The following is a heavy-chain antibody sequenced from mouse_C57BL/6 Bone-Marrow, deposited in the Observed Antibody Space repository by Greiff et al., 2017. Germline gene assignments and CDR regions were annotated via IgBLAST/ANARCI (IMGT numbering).Heavy chain of an antibody. CDR3: AREGNYDYAMDY. Sequence: DVMLVESGGGLVKPGGSLKLSCAASGFTFSSYAMSWVRQTPEKRLEWVATISDGGSYTYYPDNVKGRFTISRDNAKNNLYLQMSHLKSEDTAMYYCAREGNYDYAMDYWGQGTSVTVSS. CDR1: GFTFSSYA. CDR2: ISDGGSYT. D-gene: IGHD2-1*01. J-gene: IGHJ4*01. V-gene: IGHV5-4*01.